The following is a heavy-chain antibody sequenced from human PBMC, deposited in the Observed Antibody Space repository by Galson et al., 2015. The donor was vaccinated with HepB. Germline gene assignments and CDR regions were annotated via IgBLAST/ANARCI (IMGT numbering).Heavy chain of an antibody. V-gene: IGHV3-7*01. D-gene: IGHD1-26*01. CDR1: GFILSSYT. Sequence: SLRLSCAASGFILSSYTMNWVRQAPGKGLEWVANIKQDGSEKYYVDSVKGRFTISRGNAKNSLYLQMNSLRAEDTAVYYCARERSDDAFDIWGQGTMVTVSS. CDR2: IKQDGSEK. CDR3: ARERSDDAFDI. J-gene: IGHJ3*02.